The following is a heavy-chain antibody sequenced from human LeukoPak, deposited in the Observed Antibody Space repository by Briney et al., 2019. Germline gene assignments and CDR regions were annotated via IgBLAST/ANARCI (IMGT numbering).Heavy chain of an antibody. CDR1: GFTFSSYW. CDR2: IKQDGSEK. V-gene: IGHV3-7*01. D-gene: IGHD3-22*01. CDR3: AKDSPPVDYYDSSGYVDY. Sequence: GGSLRLSCAASGFTFSSYWMSWVRQAPGKGLEWVANIKQDGSEKYYVDSVKGRFTISRDNAKNSLYLQMNSLRAEDTAVYYCAKDSPPVDYYDSSGYVDYWGQGTLVTVSS. J-gene: IGHJ4*02.